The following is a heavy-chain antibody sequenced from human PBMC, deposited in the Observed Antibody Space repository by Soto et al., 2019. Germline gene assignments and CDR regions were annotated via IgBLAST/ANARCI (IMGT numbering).Heavy chain of an antibody. D-gene: IGHD2-2*01. CDR2: ISSSSSYT. Sequence: PGGSLRLSCAASGFTFSSYSMNWVRQAPGEGLEWVSSISSSSSYTYYADSVKGRFTISRDNAKNSLYLQMNSLRAEDTAVYYCARPLTAQVVPAAIDYWGQGTLVTVSS. CDR1: GFTFSSYS. V-gene: IGHV3-21*01. CDR3: ARPLTAQVVPAAIDY. J-gene: IGHJ4*02.